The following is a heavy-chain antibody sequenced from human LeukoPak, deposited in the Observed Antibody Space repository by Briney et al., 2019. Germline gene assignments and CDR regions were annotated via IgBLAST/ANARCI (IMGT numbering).Heavy chain of an antibody. J-gene: IGHJ4*02. CDR1: GYTFTSYD. Sequence: ASVKVSCKASGYTFTSYDIDWVRQAAGQGLEWMGWMNPNSANTGYAQKFQGRVTITRNTSISTAYMELSSLTSEDTAVYYCARDDGVNYYDSSQGFDYWGQGTLVTVSS. CDR3: ARDDGVNYYDSSQGFDY. CDR2: MNPNSANT. V-gene: IGHV1-8*01. D-gene: IGHD3-22*01.